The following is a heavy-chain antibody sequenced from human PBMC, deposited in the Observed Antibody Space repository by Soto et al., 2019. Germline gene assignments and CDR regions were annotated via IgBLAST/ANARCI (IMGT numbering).Heavy chain of an antibody. V-gene: IGHV3-23*01. D-gene: IGHD6-25*01. CDR3: AKDVGSEATGKGWGLIDY. CDR2: ISVSGSRT. Sequence: EVQLLESGGGLVQPGGSLRLSCAASGLTFTNYAMSWARQAPGKGLEWVSAISVSGSRTYYAASVKGRFTISRDNSKNTRYLQMNSQRADDTAVYYGAKDVGSEATGKGWGLIDYWGQGTLVTVSS. J-gene: IGHJ4*02. CDR1: GLTFTNYA.